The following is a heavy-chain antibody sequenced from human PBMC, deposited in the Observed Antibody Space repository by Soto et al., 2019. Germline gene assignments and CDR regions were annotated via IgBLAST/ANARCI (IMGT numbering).Heavy chain of an antibody. J-gene: IGHJ6*02. V-gene: IGHV1-69*13. CDR2: IIPIFGTA. D-gene: IGHD3-10*01. CDR3: ARDTIYGSGSYSPNYYGMDV. CDR1: GATFSSYA. Sequence: SVKVSCKASGATFSSYAISWLRQAPGQGLEWMGGIIPIFGTATYAQKFQGRVTITADESTTTAYMELSSLRSEDTAVYYCARDTIYGSGSYSPNYYGMDVWGQGTTVTVSS.